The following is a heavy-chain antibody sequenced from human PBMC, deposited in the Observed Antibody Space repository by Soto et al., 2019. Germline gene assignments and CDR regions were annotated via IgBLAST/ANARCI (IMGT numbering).Heavy chain of an antibody. J-gene: IGHJ4*02. Sequence: GGSLRLSCAASGFTFSSYSMNWVRQAPGKGLEWVSSISSSSSYIYYADSVKGRFTISRDNAKNSLYLQMNSLRAEDTAVYYCARGPASYGSGSYYLHWGQGTLVTSPQ. CDR3: ARGPASYGSGSYYLH. CDR1: GFTFSSYS. D-gene: IGHD3-10*01. CDR2: ISSSSSYI. V-gene: IGHV3-21*01.